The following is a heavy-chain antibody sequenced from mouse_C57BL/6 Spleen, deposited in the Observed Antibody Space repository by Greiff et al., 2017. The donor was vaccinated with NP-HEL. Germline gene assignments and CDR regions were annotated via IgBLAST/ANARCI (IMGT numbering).Heavy chain of an antibody. D-gene: IGHD1-1*01. J-gene: IGHJ4*01. CDR1: GYTFTSYW. CDR2: IYPSDSET. V-gene: IGHV1-61*01. Sequence: QVQLQQSGAELVRPGSSVKLSCKASGYTFTSYWMDWVKQRPGQGLEWIGNIYPSDSETHYNQKFKDKATLTVDKSSSTAYMQLSSLTSEDSAVYYCAREDYYGGAMDYWGQGTSVTVSS. CDR3: AREDYYGGAMDY.